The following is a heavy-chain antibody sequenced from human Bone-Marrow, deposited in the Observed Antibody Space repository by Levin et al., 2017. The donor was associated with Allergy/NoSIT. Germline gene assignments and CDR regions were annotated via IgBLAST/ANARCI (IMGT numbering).Heavy chain of an antibody. Sequence: GASVKVSCKASGYTFTGYYMHWVRQAPGQGLEWMGRINPNSGGTNYAQKFQGRVTMTRDTSISTAYMELSRLRSDDTAVYYCARTPGRITIFGVVRWVVRAPQDWFDPWGQGTLVTVSS. J-gene: IGHJ5*02. V-gene: IGHV1-2*06. CDR2: INPNSGGT. CDR3: ARTPGRITIFGVVRWVVRAPQDWFDP. CDR1: GYTFTGYY. D-gene: IGHD3-3*01.